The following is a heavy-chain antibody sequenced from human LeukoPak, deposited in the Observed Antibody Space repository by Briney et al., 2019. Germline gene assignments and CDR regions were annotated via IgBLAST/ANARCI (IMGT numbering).Heavy chain of an antibody. CDR1: GYIFTNYW. CDR2: IYPGDSET. V-gene: IGHV5-51*01. D-gene: IGHD2-15*01. J-gene: IGHJ4*02. Sequence: GESLKISCKGSGYIFTNYWVGWVRQMPGKGLEWMGIIYPGDSETRYSPSFQGQVSISADKSISTAYLQWGSLKASDTAMYYCARWLGYCSGGSCYSTKYYFDYWGQGTLVTVSS. CDR3: ARWLGYCSGGSCYSTKYYFDY.